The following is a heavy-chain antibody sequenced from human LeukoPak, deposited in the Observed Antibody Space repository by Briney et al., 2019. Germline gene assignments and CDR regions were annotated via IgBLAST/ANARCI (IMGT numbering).Heavy chain of an antibody. CDR1: GFTFSRSA. D-gene: IGHD2-8*02. J-gene: IGHJ6*02. CDR2: ISGSGSST. V-gene: IGHV3-23*01. CDR3: TRVQAGRSGLMDV. Sequence: GGSLRLSCAASGFTFSRSAMSWVRRAPGKGLECVSTISGSGSSTYYADSVKGRLTISRDNSKNTLYLQMNSLRDEDAAVYHCTRVQAGRSGLMDVWGRGTTVTVSS.